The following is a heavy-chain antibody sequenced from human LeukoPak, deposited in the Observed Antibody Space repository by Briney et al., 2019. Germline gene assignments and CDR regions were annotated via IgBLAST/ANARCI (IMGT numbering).Heavy chain of an antibody. CDR2: ISGSGGST. CDR1: GFTFSSYA. V-gene: IGHV3-23*01. Sequence: GGSLRLSRAASGFTFSSYAMSWVRQAPGKGLEWVSAISGSGGSTYYADSVKGRFTISRDNSKNTLYLQMNSLRAEDTAVYYCAKDTEQTIGSTGYWGQGTLVTVSS. D-gene: IGHD2-8*02. J-gene: IGHJ4*02. CDR3: AKDTEQTIGSTGY.